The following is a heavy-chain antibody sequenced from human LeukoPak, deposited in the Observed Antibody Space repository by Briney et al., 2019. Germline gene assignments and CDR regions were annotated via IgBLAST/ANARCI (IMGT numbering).Heavy chain of an antibody. CDR1: GFTFDDFG. D-gene: IGHD4-17*01. CDR2: INWNGGST. V-gene: IGHV3-20*04. Sequence: GGSLRLSCAASGFTFDDFGMSWVRQAPGKGLEWVSGINWNGGSTGYVDSVKGRFTISRDNAKNSLYLQMNGLRAEDTAVYYCARDDFGGMDVWGKGTTVTVSS. J-gene: IGHJ6*04. CDR3: ARDDFGGMDV.